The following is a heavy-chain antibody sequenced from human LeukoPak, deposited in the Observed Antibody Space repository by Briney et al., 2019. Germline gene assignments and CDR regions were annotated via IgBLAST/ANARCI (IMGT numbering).Heavy chain of an antibody. Sequence: SETLSLTCSVSGGETNNNNYYWGWIRQPPGKGLEWIGEINHSGSTNYNPSLKSRVTISVDTSRNQFSLKLSSVTAADTAVYYCARAGRDSSGWYVDAQDSAEYFQHWGQGTLVTVSS. J-gene: IGHJ1*01. D-gene: IGHD6-19*01. CDR2: INHSGST. V-gene: IGHV4-39*07. CDR1: GGETNNNNYY. CDR3: ARAGRDSSGWYVDAQDSAEYFQH.